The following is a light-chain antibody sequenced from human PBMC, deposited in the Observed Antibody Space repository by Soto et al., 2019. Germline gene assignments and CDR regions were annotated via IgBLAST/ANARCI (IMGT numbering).Light chain of an antibody. Sequence: SPCTLSASVLDSVTITCRASQLTNSYLAWYQQKPGQAPRLLIYGASSRATGIPARFSGSGSGTDFTLTISSLEPEDFAVYYCQQRSNWPITFGQGRLLE. J-gene: IGKJ5*01. CDR2: GAS. CDR3: QQRSNWPIT. CDR1: QLTNSY. V-gene: IGKV3-11*01.